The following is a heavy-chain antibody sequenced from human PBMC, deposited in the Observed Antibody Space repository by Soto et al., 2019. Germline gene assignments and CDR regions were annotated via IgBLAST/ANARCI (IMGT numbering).Heavy chain of an antibody. CDR2: SDFSGRLT. D-gene: IGHD6-19*01. J-gene: IGHJ4*02. CDR1: GFTSS. V-gene: IGHV3-23*01. CDR3: ANILVGQWLVPGGY. Sequence: EVQILESGGALIQPGGSLRLSCAASGFTSSMTWVRQAPGKGLEWVSASDFSGRLTYYADSVKGRFTIFRDTSVNTLFLPMNSLRTEDTAVYYCANILVGQWLVPGGYWGPGTLVTVSS.